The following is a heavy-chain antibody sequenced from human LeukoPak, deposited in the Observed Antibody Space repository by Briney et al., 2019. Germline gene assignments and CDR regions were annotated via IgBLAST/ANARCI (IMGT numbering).Heavy chain of an antibody. CDR3: ARYDSSVYFDY. CDR2: IYYSGST. J-gene: IGHJ4*02. CDR1: GGSISSGDYY. V-gene: IGHV4-30-4*01. D-gene: IGHD3-22*01. Sequence: PSETLSLTCTVSGGSISSGDYYWSWIRQPPGKGLEWIGYIYYSGSTYYNPSLKSRVTISVDTSKNQFSLKLSSVTAADTAVYYCARYDSSVYFDYWGQGTLVTVSS.